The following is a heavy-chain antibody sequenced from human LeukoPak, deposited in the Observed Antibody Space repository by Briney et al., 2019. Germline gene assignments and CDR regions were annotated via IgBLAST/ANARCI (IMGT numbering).Heavy chain of an antibody. V-gene: IGHV3-7*01. CDR2: IKQDGSEK. CDR3: AREAIVVVVAATPFDY. Sequence: PGGSLRLSCAASGFTFSSYWMSWVRQAPGKGLEWVANIKQDGSEKYYVDSVKGRFTIPRDNAKNSLYLQMNSLRAEDTAVYYCAREAIVVVVAATPFDYWGQGTLVTVSS. D-gene: IGHD2-15*01. CDR1: GFTFSSYW. J-gene: IGHJ4*02.